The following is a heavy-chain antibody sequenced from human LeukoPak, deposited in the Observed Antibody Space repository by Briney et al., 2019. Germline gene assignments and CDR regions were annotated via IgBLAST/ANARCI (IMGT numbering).Heavy chain of an antibody. CDR2: IGSSSSYI. Sequence: GGSLRLSCAASGFTFSSYSMNWVRQAPGKGLEWVSSIGSSSSYIYYADSVKGRFTISRDNAKNSLYLQMNSLRAEDTAVYYCARGPYGSGPDAFDIWGQGTMVTVSS. CDR1: GFTFSSYS. CDR3: ARGPYGSGPDAFDI. V-gene: IGHV3-21*01. D-gene: IGHD3-10*01. J-gene: IGHJ3*02.